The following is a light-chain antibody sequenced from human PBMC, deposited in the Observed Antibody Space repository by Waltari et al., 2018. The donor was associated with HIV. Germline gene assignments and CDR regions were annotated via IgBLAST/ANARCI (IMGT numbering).Light chain of an antibody. Sequence: QSVLTQPPSASGTPGQRVTISCSGSSSNIGRNSGYWYQQLPGTAPKPLIYRSNQRPSGVPGRFSGSKSGTSASLAISGLRSEDEADYYCAAWDDSLSGHVVFGGGTKLTVL. CDR1: SSNIGRNS. CDR2: RSN. V-gene: IGLV1-47*01. CDR3: AAWDDSLSGHVV. J-gene: IGLJ2*01.